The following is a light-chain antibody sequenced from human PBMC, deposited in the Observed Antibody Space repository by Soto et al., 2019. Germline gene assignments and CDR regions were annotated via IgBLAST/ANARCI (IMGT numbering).Light chain of an antibody. CDR3: QQYNIWTWT. CDR2: GAS. CDR1: QYISSN. J-gene: IGKJ1*01. V-gene: IGKV3-15*01. Sequence: EIVLTQSPPPRSLSSGDTATLSWRASQYISSNLAWYQQRPGQAPRLLIYGASTRATGIPARFSGSGSGTEFTLTISSLQSEDFAVYYCQQYNIWTWTFGQGTKVDI.